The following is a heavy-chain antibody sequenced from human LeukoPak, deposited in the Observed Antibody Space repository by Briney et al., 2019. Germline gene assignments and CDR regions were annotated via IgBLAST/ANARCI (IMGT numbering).Heavy chain of an antibody. Sequence: GGSLRLFCAASGFTFSSYAMTWVRQAPGKGLEWVSGISGGNGATYYADSVKGRFTISTDNSKNTLYLQMNSLRVEDTAVYYCAKSYYYGSGSPSLDYWGQGTLVTVSS. J-gene: IGHJ4*02. D-gene: IGHD3-10*01. V-gene: IGHV3-23*01. CDR2: ISGGNGAT. CDR3: AKSYYYGSGSPSLDY. CDR1: GFTFSSYA.